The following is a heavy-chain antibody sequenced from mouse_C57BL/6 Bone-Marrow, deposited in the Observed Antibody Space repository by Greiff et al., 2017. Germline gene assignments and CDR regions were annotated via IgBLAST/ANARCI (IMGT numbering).Heavy chain of an antibody. D-gene: IGHD2-3*01. Sequence: EVHLVESGPGLVKPSQSLSLTCSVTGYSITSGYYWNWIRQFPGNKLEWMGYISYDGSNNYNPSLKNRISITRDTSKNQFFLKLNSVTTEDTATYYCASSYDGYFYYYAMDYWGQGTSVTVSS. CDR3: ASSYDGYFYYYAMDY. CDR1: GYSITSGYY. J-gene: IGHJ4*01. V-gene: IGHV3-6*01. CDR2: ISYDGSN.